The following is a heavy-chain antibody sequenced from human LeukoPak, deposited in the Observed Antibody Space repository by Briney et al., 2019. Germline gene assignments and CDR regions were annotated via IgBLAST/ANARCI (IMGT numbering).Heavy chain of an antibody. CDR3: ARDWGVDS. CDR2: TSYDERNK. CDR1: GFTFSIYT. J-gene: IGHJ4*02. D-gene: IGHD3-10*01. Sequence: GGSLRLSCAASGFTFSIYTMFWLRKAPGKGPEWVAVTSYDERNKYYADSVKGRFTISRDNSNSILYLQMDSLRPEDTAMYYCARDWGVDSWGQGTLVTVSS. V-gene: IGHV3-30*04.